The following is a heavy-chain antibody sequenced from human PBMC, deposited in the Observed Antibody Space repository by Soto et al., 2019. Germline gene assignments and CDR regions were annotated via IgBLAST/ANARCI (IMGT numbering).Heavy chain of an antibody. D-gene: IGHD6-13*01. V-gene: IGHV3-21*02. Sequence: EVQLVESGGGLVRPGGSLRVSCAASGFTFTSYSMNWVRQAPGKGLEWVSSISSSSTYKYYADSVKGRFTISRDNAKNSLYLQMNSLRAEDTAVYYCARVYLTAAGTYYYGMDVWGQGTTVTVSS. CDR1: GFTFTSYS. CDR3: ARVYLTAAGTYYYGMDV. J-gene: IGHJ6*02. CDR2: ISSSSTYK.